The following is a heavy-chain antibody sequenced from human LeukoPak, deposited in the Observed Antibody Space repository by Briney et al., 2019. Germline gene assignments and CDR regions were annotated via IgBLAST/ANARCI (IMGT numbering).Heavy chain of an antibody. J-gene: IGHJ5*02. V-gene: IGHV4-4*07. Sequence: SETLSLTCTVSGGSISSYYWSWIRQPAGKGLEWIGRIYTSGSTNYNPSLKSRVTMSVGTSKNQFSLKLSSVTAADTAVYYCARDALEQTSNYDFYWFDPWGQGTLVTVSS. CDR1: GGSISSYY. CDR2: IYTSGST. D-gene: IGHD3-3*01. CDR3: ARDALEQTSNYDFYWFDP.